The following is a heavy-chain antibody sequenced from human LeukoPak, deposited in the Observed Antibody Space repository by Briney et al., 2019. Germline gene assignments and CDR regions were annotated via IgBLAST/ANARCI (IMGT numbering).Heavy chain of an antibody. J-gene: IGHJ6*02. V-gene: IGHV3-9*01. CDR2: ISWNSGSI. D-gene: IGHD3/OR15-3a*01. CDR3: ARLDRSPHYYYYGMDV. CDR1: GFTFDDYA. Sequence: GRSLRLSCAASGFTFDDYAMHWVRQAPGKGLEWVSGISWNSGSIGYADSVKGRFTISRDNAKNSPYLQMNSLRAEDTAVYYCARLDRSPHYYYYGMDVWGQGTTVTVSS.